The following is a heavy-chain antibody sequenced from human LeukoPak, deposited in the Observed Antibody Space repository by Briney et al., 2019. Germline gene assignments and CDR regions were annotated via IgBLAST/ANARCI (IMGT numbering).Heavy chain of an antibody. CDR1: GFSFEAYG. D-gene: IGHD1-1*01. CDR2: ITWDSADI. Sequence: GRSLRRSCAASGFSFEAYGMFWVRQAQGKGRKWGSSITWDSADIAHEASVKGPLTMSRDNTKNCLYLHMNSSDVEDTAYFSCTRVTSWRPGFDYWGQGTLVTVSS. J-gene: IGHJ4*02. CDR3: TRVTSWRPGFDY. V-gene: IGHV3-9*01.